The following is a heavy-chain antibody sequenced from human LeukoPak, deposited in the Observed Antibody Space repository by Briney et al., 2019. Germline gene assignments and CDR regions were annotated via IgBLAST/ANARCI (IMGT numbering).Heavy chain of an antibody. CDR3: ARDRYGSITKCYNWFDP. D-gene: IGHD2-2*01. Sequence: ASVKVSCKASGYTFTSYGISWVRQAPGQGLEWMGWISAYNGNTNYAQKLQGRVTMTTHTSTSTAYMELRSLRSDDTAVYYCARDRYGSITKCYNWFDPWGQGTLVTVSS. J-gene: IGHJ5*02. CDR2: ISAYNGNT. V-gene: IGHV1-18*01. CDR1: GYTFTSYG.